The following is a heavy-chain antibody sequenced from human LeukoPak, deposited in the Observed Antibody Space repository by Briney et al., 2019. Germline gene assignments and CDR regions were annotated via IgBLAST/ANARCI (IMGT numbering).Heavy chain of an antibody. CDR1: GFTFSSYG. CDR3: AKDIDCSGGSCYTWGYYGMDV. Sequence: GGSLRLSCAASGFTFSSYGMHWVRQAPGKGLEWVAVISYDGSNKYYADSVKGRFTISRDNSKNTLYLQMNSLRAEDTAVYYCAKDIDCSGGSCYTWGYYGMDVWGKGTTVTVSS. D-gene: IGHD2-15*01. J-gene: IGHJ6*04. CDR2: ISYDGSNK. V-gene: IGHV3-30*18.